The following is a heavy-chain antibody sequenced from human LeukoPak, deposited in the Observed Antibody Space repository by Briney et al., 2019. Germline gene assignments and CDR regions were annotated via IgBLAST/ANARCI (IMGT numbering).Heavy chain of an antibody. CDR2: MQYISST. D-gene: IGHD6-19*01. J-gene: IGHJ4*02. Sequence: IMQYISSTSYNPSLKCPVSISVDSSKTQFSLKLTSVPAAHTAVYYCARGCRIAVAGKGDYWGQGTLVTVSS. V-gene: IGHV4-39*01. CDR3: ARGCRIAVAGKGDY.